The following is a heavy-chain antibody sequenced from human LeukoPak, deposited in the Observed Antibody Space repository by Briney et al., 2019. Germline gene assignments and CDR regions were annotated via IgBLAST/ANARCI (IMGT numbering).Heavy chain of an antibody. CDR3: ARDLRVLHDD. CDR2: INPNSGGT. J-gene: IGHJ4*02. Sequence: ASVSVSCTASGDTLTGDYMHWVRQSPGPRVKWMGWINPNSGGTNHAQKFQGRVTMTRDTSISTAYMELSRLRSDDTAVYYCARDLRVLHDDWGQGTLVTVSS. D-gene: IGHD2-15*01. V-gene: IGHV1-2*02. CDR1: GDTLTGDY.